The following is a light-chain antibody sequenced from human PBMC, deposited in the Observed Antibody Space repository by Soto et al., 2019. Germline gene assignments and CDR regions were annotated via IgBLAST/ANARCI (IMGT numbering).Light chain of an antibody. J-gene: IGLJ1*01. CDR3: ISYAGSNNDV. Sequence: QSVVAQPHSASGSPGQSVTISCTGTSSDVGGYDYVSWYQQHPGKAPKLMLYDVTRRPSGVPDRFSGSKSGNTASLTVSGLQAEDEVDYFCISYAGSNNDVFGTGTKVTV. V-gene: IGLV2-8*01. CDR1: SSDVGGYDY. CDR2: DVT.